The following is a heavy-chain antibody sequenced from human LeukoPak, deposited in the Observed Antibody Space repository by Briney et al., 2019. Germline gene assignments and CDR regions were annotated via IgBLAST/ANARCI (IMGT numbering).Heavy chain of an antibody. V-gene: IGHV3-33*01. CDR3: ARRYCSSTSCYFSNWFNP. CDR2: IWYDGSNK. CDR1: GFIFSSYG. D-gene: IGHD2-2*01. Sequence: GRSLRLSCAASGFIFSSYGMHWVRQAPGKGLEWVAVIWYDGSNKYYADSVKGRFTISRDNSKNPLYLQMNSLRAEDTAVYYCARRYCSSTSCYFSNWFNPWGQGTLVTVSS. J-gene: IGHJ5*02.